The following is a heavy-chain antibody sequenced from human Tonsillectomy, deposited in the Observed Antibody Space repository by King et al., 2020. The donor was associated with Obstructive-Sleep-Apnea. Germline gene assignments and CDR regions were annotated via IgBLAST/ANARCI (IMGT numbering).Heavy chain of an antibody. V-gene: IGHV1-18*04. CDR1: GYTFTSND. CDR3: ARDLGEPISGWFDP. CDR2: ISVSNGST. D-gene: IGHD1-26*01. J-gene: IGHJ5*02. Sequence: VQLVESGSEVKKPGASVKVSCKASGYTFTSNDITWVRQALGQGLEWMGWISVSNGSTNYAQKFQGRVTMTTETSTRTAYMELRSLRSDDTATYYCARDLGEPISGWFDPWGQGTLVTVSS.